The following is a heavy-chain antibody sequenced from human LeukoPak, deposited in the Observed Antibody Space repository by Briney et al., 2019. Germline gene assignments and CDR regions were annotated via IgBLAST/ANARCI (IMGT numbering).Heavy chain of an antibody. J-gene: IGHJ3*02. CDR3: ARDTPPKYYSSGWYVGAFDI. Sequence: GGSLRLSCAASGFTFSDYYMSWIRQAPGKGLEWVSYISSSGSTIYYADSVKGRFTISRDNAKNSLYLQMNSLRAEDTAVYYCARDTPPKYYSSGWYVGAFDIWGQGTMVTVSS. D-gene: IGHD6-19*01. CDR1: GFTFSDYY. CDR2: ISSSGSTI. V-gene: IGHV3-11*01.